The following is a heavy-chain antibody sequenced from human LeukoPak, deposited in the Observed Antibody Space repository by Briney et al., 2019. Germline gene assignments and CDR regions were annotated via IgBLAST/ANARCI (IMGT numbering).Heavy chain of an antibody. D-gene: IGHD5-24*01. Sequence: ASVKVSCKASGYTFNNYDINWVRQAPGQGLEWMGWMNPNSGNTGYAQKFQGRFTLTRETFISTAYMELSSLRSDDTAVYYCVRAMDPLNTFNYQYAMDVWGQGTMVTVSS. CDR2: MNPNSGNT. V-gene: IGHV1-8*01. CDR1: GYTFNNYD. CDR3: VRAMDPLNTFNYQYAMDV. J-gene: IGHJ6*02.